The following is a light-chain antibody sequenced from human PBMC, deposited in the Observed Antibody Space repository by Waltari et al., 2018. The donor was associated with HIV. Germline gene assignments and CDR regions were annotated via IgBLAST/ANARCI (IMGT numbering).Light chain of an antibody. CDR2: GNN. CDR3: AAWDDSLNGLWV. CDR1: SSNIGSNT. J-gene: IGLJ3*02. Sequence: QSVLTQPPSTSGTPGQRVPISCSGSSSNIGSNTVNWSQHLPGTAPKLLIYGNNQRPSGVPDRFSGSKSGTSASLAISGLQSEDEADYYCAAWDDSLNGLWVFGGGTKLTVL. V-gene: IGLV1-44*01.